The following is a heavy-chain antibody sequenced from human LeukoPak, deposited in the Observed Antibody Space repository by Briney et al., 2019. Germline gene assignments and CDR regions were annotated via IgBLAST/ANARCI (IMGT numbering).Heavy chain of an antibody. Sequence: PGGSLRLSCAASGFTFSSYAMHWVRQAPGKGLEWVAVISYDGSNKYYADSVQGRFTISRDNSKNTLYLQMNSLRAEDTAVYYCARGRVRGSYYGDYWGQGTLVTVSS. J-gene: IGHJ4*02. V-gene: IGHV3-30-3*01. CDR2: ISYDGSNK. CDR1: GFTFSSYA. D-gene: IGHD1-26*01. CDR3: ARGRVRGSYYGDY.